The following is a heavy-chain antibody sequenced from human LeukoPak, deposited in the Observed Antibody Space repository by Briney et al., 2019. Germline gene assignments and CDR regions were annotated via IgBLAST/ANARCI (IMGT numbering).Heavy chain of an antibody. CDR1: GGSFSGYY. Sequence: SETLSLTCAVYGGSFSGYYWSWIRHPPGKGLEWIGETNHSGSTNYNPSLKSRVTISVDTTKNQFSLKLSSVTAADTAVYYFAGVVVTGLAIDAFDIWGQGTMVTVSS. D-gene: IGHD2-21*02. CDR2: TNHSGST. V-gene: IGHV4-34*01. CDR3: AGVVVTGLAIDAFDI. J-gene: IGHJ3*02.